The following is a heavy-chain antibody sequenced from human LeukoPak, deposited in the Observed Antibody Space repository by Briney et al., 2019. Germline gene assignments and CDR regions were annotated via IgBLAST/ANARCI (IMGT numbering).Heavy chain of an antibody. Sequence: SVKVSCKASGGTFSSYAISWVRQAPGQGLEWMGGIIPIFGTANYAQKFQGRVTITTDESTCTAYMELSSLRSEDTAVYYCARQTLTRDGYNLGYFDYWGQGTLVTVSS. J-gene: IGHJ4*02. CDR2: IIPIFGTA. CDR1: GGTFSSYA. V-gene: IGHV1-69*05. D-gene: IGHD5-24*01. CDR3: ARQTLTRDGYNLGYFDY.